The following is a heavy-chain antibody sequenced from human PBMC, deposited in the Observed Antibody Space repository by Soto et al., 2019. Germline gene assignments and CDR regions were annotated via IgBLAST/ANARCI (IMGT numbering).Heavy chain of an antibody. Sequence: SETLSLTCTVSGSSISSGDDYWSWIRQPPGKGLEWIGYIYDSGNTYYNPSLKSRVTISIDTSKNQFSLNLSSVTAADTAVYYCARGHDFWSGYYPYWGQGTLVTVSS. CDR1: GSSISSGDDY. CDR3: ARGHDFWSGYYPY. CDR2: IYDSGNT. D-gene: IGHD3-3*01. V-gene: IGHV4-30-4*01. J-gene: IGHJ4*02.